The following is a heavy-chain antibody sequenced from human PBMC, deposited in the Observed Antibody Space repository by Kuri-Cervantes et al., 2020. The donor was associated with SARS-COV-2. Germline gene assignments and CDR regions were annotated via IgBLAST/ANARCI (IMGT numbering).Heavy chain of an antibody. J-gene: IGHJ3*02. CDR1: GFTFSSYS. D-gene: IGHD3-16*01. CDR3: AKVSLPGGLRLPNDAFDI. CDR2: ISSSSSYI. V-gene: IGHV3-21*04. Sequence: GESLKISCAASGFTFSSYSMNWVRQAPGKGLEWVSSISSSSSYIYYADSVKGRFTISRDNSKNTLYLQMNSLRAEDTAVYYCAKVSLPGGLRLPNDAFDIWGQGTMVTVSS.